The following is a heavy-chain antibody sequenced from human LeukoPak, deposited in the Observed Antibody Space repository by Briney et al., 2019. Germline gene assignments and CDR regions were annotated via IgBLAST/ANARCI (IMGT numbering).Heavy chain of an antibody. CDR2: TNPNSGGT. V-gene: IGHV1-2*02. D-gene: IGHD2-2*01. CDR3: ARGDIYCSSTSCLSDY. J-gene: IGHJ4*02. CDR1: GYTFTGYY. Sequence: ASVKVSCKASGYTFTGYYMHWVRQAPGQGFEWMGWTNPNSGGTNYAQKLQGRVTMARDTSISTAYMELSRLRSDDTAVYYCARGDIYCSSTSCLSDYWGQGTLVTVSS.